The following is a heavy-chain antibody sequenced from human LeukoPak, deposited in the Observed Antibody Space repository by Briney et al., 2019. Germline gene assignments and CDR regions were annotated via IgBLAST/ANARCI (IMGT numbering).Heavy chain of an antibody. CDR1: GFTFSDYY. J-gene: IGHJ6*03. D-gene: IGHD3-10*01. V-gene: IGHV3-11*01. Sequence: PGGSLRLSCAASGFTFSDYYMSWIRQAPGKGLEWVSYISSSGSTIYYADSVKGRFTISRDNAKNSLYLQMNSLRAEDTAVYYCARASHYGSGSYGYYYYMDAWGKGTTVTVSS. CDR2: ISSSGSTI. CDR3: ARASHYGSGSYGYYYYMDA.